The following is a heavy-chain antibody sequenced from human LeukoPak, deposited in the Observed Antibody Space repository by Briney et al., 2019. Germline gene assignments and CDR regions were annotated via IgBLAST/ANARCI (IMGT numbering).Heavy chain of an antibody. J-gene: IGHJ4*02. CDR3: AKEIHYYGSGSGN. Sequence: PGGSLRLSCAASGFTSTSYAMSWVRQAPGKGLEWVSGISGSGGSTYYADSVKGRFTISRDNSKRELYLQMNSLRAEDAAVYYCAKEIHYYGSGSGNWGQGTLVTVSS. CDR2: ISGSGGST. D-gene: IGHD3-10*01. CDR1: GFTSTSYA. V-gene: IGHV3-23*01.